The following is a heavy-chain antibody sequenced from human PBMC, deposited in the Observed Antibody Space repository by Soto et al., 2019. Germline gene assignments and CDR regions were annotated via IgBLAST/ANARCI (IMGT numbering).Heavy chain of an antibody. J-gene: IGHJ6*02. CDR1: GLTFSTYA. V-gene: IGHV3-23*01. CDR2: IGGSGTGGRT. Sequence: EVHLLESGGDLVQPGGSLRLSCTASGLTFSTYAMSWVRQAPGKGLEWVSAIGGSGTGGRTYYADSGKGRFTISRDNSKYTVYLKMNSLREDDTAVYYCAKSHWGLDGYNAYYYGMDVWGQGTTVPVSS. CDR3: AKSHWGLDGYNAYYYGMDV. D-gene: IGHD5-12*01.